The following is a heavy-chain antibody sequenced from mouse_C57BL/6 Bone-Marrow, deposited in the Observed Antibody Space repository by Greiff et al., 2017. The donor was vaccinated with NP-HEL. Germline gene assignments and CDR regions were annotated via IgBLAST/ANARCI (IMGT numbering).Heavy chain of an antibody. Sequence: EVMLVESGGDLVKPGGSLKLSCAASGFTFSSYGMSWVRQTPDKRLEWVATISSGGSYTYYPDSVKGRFTISRDNAKNTLYLQMSSLKSEDTAMYYCARREFLYCYGSRRYFDVWGTGTTVTVSS. J-gene: IGHJ1*03. CDR1: GFTFSSYG. V-gene: IGHV5-6*02. D-gene: IGHD1-1*01. CDR2: ISSGGSYT. CDR3: ARREFLYCYGSRRYFDV.